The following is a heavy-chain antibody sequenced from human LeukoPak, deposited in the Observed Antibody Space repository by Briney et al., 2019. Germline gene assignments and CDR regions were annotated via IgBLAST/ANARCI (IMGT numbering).Heavy chain of an antibody. CDR3: AREGVGTGPFDY. CDR1: GGSISSDNHY. CDR2: IYYSGST. J-gene: IGHJ4*02. V-gene: IGHV4-39*07. Sequence: PSETLSLTCTVSGGSISSDNHYWGWIRQSPGKGLEWIGSIYYSGSTYYNPSLKSRVTISVDTSKNQFSLKLSSVTAADTAVYYCAREGVGTGPFDYWGQGTLVTVSS. D-gene: IGHD1-1*01.